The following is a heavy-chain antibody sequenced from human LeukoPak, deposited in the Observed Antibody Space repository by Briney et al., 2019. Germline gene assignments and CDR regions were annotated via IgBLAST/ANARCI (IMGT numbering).Heavy chain of an antibody. CDR2: VNTDGKTT. CDR3: ARGLLVPADAYYYGMDV. J-gene: IGHJ6*02. V-gene: IGHV3-74*01. Sequence: GGSLRLSCAASGFTFSSYWIHWVRQAPGKGLVWVSRVNTDGKTTNYADSVKGRFTIFRDNAKNSLYLQMSSLRADDTAVYYCARGLLVPADAYYYGMDVWGQGTTVTVSS. CDR1: GFTFSSYW. D-gene: IGHD2-2*01.